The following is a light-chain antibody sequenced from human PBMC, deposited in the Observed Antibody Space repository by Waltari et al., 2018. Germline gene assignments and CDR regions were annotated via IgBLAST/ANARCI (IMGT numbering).Light chain of an antibody. CDR3: LQYSSSPFT. Sequence: DIKKTQSPSSLSASVGDTVTITCRASQSISSWLAWYQQKPGKAPKLLIYKASSLQSGVPSRFSGSGSGTDFTLTISSLQPEDFATYYCLQYSSSPFTFGPGTKLDIK. CDR1: QSISSW. J-gene: IGKJ3*01. CDR2: KAS. V-gene: IGKV1-12*01.